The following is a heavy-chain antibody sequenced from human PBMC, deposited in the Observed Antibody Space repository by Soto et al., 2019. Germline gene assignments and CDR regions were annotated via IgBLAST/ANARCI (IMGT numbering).Heavy chain of an antibody. J-gene: IGHJ5*02. Sequence: GGSLRLSCAASGFTFSSYAMSWVRQAPGKGLEWVSAISGSGGSTYYADSVKGRFTISRDNSKNTLYLQMNSLRAEDTAVYYCAKGAYYYDSSGYFMPFDPWGQGTLVTVSS. D-gene: IGHD3-22*01. V-gene: IGHV3-23*01. CDR3: AKGAYYYDSSGYFMPFDP. CDR1: GFTFSSYA. CDR2: ISGSGGST.